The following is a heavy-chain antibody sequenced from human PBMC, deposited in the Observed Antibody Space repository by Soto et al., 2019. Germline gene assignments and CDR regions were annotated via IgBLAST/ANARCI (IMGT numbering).Heavy chain of an antibody. CDR3: ARGVSSGYHNFDY. Sequence: SETLSLTCTVSGGSISSGGYYWRWIRQHPGKGLEWIGYIYYSGSTYYNPSLKSRVTISVDTSKNQFSLKLSSVTAADTAVYYCARGVSSGYHNFDYWGQGXLVTVYS. CDR2: IYYSGST. CDR1: GGSISSGGYY. V-gene: IGHV4-31*03. J-gene: IGHJ4*02. D-gene: IGHD3-22*01.